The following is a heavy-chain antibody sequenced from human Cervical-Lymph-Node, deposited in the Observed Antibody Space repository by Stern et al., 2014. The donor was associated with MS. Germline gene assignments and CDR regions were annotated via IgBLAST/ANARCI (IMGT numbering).Heavy chain of an antibody. CDR3: ARGALYPPQPDY. Sequence: QMQLVQSGAEMREPGASVKVSCKASGFTFTAYYLHWVRQAPGQGLEWMGRLNLDSGDTKFTQKSEGRLSLTWDTSINTAYMGLSRLRSDDPAVYYWARGALYPPQPDYWGQGTLVTVSS. CDR2: LNLDSGDT. V-gene: IGHV1-2*06. D-gene: IGHD2-15*01. J-gene: IGHJ4*02. CDR1: GFTFTAYY.